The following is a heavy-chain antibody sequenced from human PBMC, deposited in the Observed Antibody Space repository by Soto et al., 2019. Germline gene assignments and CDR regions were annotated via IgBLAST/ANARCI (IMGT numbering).Heavy chain of an antibody. D-gene: IGHD3-3*01. Sequence: SETLSLTCTVSGGSISSYYWSWIRQPPGRGLEWIGYIYYSGSTNYNPSLKSRVTISVDTSKNQFSLKLSSVTAADTAVYYCARLVGDTIFGVVIREFDYWGQGTLVT. CDR1: GGSISSYY. V-gene: IGHV4-59*08. CDR2: IYYSGST. CDR3: ARLVGDTIFGVVIREFDY. J-gene: IGHJ4*02.